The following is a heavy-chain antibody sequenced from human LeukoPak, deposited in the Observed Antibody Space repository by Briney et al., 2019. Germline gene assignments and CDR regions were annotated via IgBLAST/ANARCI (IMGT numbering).Heavy chain of an antibody. CDR1: GGSVSSGGYY. D-gene: IGHD2-15*01. Sequence: PSQTLSLTCTVSGGSVSSGGYYWSWTRQHPGKGLEWIGYIYYSGSTYYNPSLKSRVTISVDTSKNQFSLKLSSVTAADTAVYYCARVSEVWYCSGGSCYYFDYWGQGTLVTVSS. J-gene: IGHJ4*02. CDR3: ARVSEVWYCSGGSCYYFDY. V-gene: IGHV4-31*03. CDR2: IYYSGST.